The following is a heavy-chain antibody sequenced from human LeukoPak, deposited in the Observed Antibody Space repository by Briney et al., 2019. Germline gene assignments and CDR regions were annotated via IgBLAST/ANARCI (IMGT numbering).Heavy chain of an antibody. D-gene: IGHD3-10*01. Sequence: ASVKVSCKASGYTFTSYGISWVRQAPGQGLEWMGWISAYNGNTNYAQKLQGRVTMTTDTSTSTAYMELRSLRSDDTAVYYCANSVLLWFGGLPDAFDIWGQGTMVTVSS. J-gene: IGHJ3*02. V-gene: IGHV1-18*01. CDR1: GYTFTSYG. CDR3: ANSVLLWFGGLPDAFDI. CDR2: ISAYNGNT.